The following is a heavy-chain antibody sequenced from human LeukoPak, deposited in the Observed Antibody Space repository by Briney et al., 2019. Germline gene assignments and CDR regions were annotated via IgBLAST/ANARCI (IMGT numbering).Heavy chain of an antibody. Sequence: ASVKVSCKFSSYTFTTSGITWVRQAPGQGLEWMVWISLYNGNTKYAQQFKGRVTMTTETSTATAHMELRSLTSDDTAVYYCARDEDHNPLVHWGQGTLVTVSS. J-gene: IGHJ4*02. CDR1: SYTFTTSG. V-gene: IGHV1-18*01. CDR2: ISLYNGNT. CDR3: ARDEDHNPLVH.